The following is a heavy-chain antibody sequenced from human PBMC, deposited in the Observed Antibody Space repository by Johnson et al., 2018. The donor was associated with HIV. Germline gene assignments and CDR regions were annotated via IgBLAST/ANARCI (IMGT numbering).Heavy chain of an antibody. Sequence: VQLVESGGGLVQPGGSLRLSCAASGFTFSSYAMSWVRQASGKGLEWVGRIKSKTDGGTTDYAAPVKGRFTISRDDSKNTLYLQMNSLKTEDTAVYYCTTEAPTLLRAFDIWGQGTMVTVSS. J-gene: IGHJ3*02. CDR1: GFTFSSYA. CDR3: TTEAPTLLRAFDI. V-gene: IGHV3-15*01. CDR2: IKSKTDGGTT.